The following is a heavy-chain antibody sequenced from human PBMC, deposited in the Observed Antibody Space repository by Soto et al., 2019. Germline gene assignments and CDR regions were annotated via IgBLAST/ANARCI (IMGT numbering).Heavy chain of an antibody. J-gene: IGHJ6*04. CDR3: ARGWEGRITIFGVGPYYGMDV. Sequence: PGGSLRLFCAASGFTFSSYWMSWVRQAPGKGLEWVANIKQDGSEKYYVDSVKGRFTISGDNAKNSLYLQMNSLRAEDTAVYYCARGWEGRITIFGVGPYYGMDVWGKGTTVTVSS. D-gene: IGHD3-3*01. CDR2: IKQDGSEK. CDR1: GFTFSSYW. V-gene: IGHV3-7*01.